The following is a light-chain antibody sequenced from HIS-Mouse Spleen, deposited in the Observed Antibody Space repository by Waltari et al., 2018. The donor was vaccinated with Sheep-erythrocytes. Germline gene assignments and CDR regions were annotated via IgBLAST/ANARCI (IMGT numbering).Light chain of an antibody. CDR2: DVS. V-gene: IGLV2-11*02. Sequence: QSALTQPRSVSGSPGQSVTISCTGTSSDVGGYTYVSWYQQHPGKAPKLLIYDVSKRPSGVPVRFSGSKSGNTASLTISGLQAEDEADYYCCSYAGSYTFVVFGGGTKLTVV. CDR3: CSYAGSYTFVV. CDR1: SSDVGGYTY. J-gene: IGLJ2*01.